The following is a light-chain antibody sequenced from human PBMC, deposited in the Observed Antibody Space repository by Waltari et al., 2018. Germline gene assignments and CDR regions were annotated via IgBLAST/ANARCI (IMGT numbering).Light chain of an antibody. Sequence: QSALTQPRSVSGSPGQSVTISCTGTSRAGGGYNYVSWYQQHPGKAPKLMIYDVSKRPSGVPDRFSGSKSGNTASLTISGLQAEDEADYYCCSYAGSYTLVVFGGGTKLTVL. CDR1: SRAGGGYNY. V-gene: IGLV2-11*01. CDR2: DVS. CDR3: CSYAGSYTLVV. J-gene: IGLJ2*01.